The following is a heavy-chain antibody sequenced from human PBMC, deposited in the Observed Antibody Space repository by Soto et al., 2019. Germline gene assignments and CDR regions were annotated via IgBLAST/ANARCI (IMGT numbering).Heavy chain of an antibody. J-gene: IGHJ5*02. CDR3: ARHRYAGSSYGLYWFDP. CDR1: GGSVTNTTYF. Sequence: SETLSLTCVVSGGSVTNTTYFWGWIRQPPGKGPEWIGSIYYSGTTYSNPSLKSRLTMSIDTSKNQFSLKLSSVTAADTAVYYCARHRYAGSSYGLYWFDPWGQGALVTVSS. CDR2: IYYSGTT. D-gene: IGHD5-18*01. V-gene: IGHV4-39*01.